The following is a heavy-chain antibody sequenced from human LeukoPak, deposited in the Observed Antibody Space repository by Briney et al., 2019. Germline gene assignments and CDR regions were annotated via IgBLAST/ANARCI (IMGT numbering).Heavy chain of an antibody. CDR3: AREQVYRDGDTLGYYYGMDV. V-gene: IGHV3-21*01. D-gene: IGHD4-17*01. J-gene: IGHJ6*02. CDR2: ISSSSSYI. CDR1: GFTFSSYS. Sequence: PGGSLRLSCAASGFTFSSYSMNWVRQAPGKGLEWVSSISSSSSYIYCADSVKGRFTISRDNAKNSLYLQMNSLRAEDTAVYYCAREQVYRDGDTLGYYYGMDVRGQGTTVTVSS.